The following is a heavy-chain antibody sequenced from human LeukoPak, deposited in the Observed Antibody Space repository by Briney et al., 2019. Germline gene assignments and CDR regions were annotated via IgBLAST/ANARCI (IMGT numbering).Heavy chain of an antibody. CDR3: ARDPARITIFGVVIIKWFDP. V-gene: IGHV3-21*01. J-gene: IGHJ5*02. CDR1: GFTFSSYS. D-gene: IGHD3-3*01. Sequence: PGGSLRLSCAASGFTFSSYSMNWVRQAPGKGLEWVSSISSSSSYIYYADSVKGRFTISRDNAKNSLYLQMNSLRAEDTAVYYCARDPARITIFGVVIIKWFDPWGQGTLVTDSS. CDR2: ISSSSSYI.